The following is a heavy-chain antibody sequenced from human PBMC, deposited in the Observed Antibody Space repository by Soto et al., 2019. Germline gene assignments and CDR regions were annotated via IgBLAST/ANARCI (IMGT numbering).Heavy chain of an antibody. CDR2: IVVGSGNT. Sequence: SVKVSCKASGFTFTSSAVQWVRQARGQRLEWIGWIVVGSGNTNYAQKFQERVTITRDMSTSTAYMELGSLRSEDTAVYYCAAESSYDSSGSDYWGQGTLVTVSS. J-gene: IGHJ4*02. CDR3: AAESSYDSSGSDY. CDR1: GFTFTSSA. D-gene: IGHD3-22*01. V-gene: IGHV1-58*01.